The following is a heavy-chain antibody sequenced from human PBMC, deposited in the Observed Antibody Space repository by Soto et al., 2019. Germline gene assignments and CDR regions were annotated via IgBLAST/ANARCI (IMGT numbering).Heavy chain of an antibody. CDR1: GFTFSSYD. CDR2: IGTAGDT. V-gene: IGHV3-13*04. J-gene: IGHJ6*02. CDR3: ARWSRYYYYGMAV. Sequence: EVQLVESGGGLVQPGGSLRLSCAASGFTFSSYDMHWVRQATGKGLEWVSAIGTAGDTYYPGSVKGRFTISRENAKNSLYLQMNSLRAGDTAVYYCARWSRYYYYGMAVWGQGTTVTVSS.